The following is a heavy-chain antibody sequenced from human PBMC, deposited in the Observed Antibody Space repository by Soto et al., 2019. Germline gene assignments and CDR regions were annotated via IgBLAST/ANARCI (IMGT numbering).Heavy chain of an antibody. J-gene: IGHJ6*02. V-gene: IGHV1-69*12. CDR1: GGTFSSYA. CDR2: IIPIFGTA. D-gene: IGHD2-15*01. CDR3: ARDVHAAGYYDGMDG. Sequence: QVQLVQSGAEVKKPGSSVKVSCKASGGTFSSYAISWVRQAPGQGLEWMGGIIPIFGTANYAQKFQGRVPVTADDTTSTAYMELSSLRSEDTAVYYCARDVHAAGYYDGMDGWGEGTTVSVSS.